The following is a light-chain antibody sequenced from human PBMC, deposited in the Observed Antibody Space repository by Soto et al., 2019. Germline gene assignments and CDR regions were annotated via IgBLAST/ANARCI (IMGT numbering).Light chain of an antibody. V-gene: IGLV2-18*02. Sequence: QSALTQPPSVSGSPGQSVTISCTGTSTDFVSYNRVSWYQQPPGTAPKLIIYEVNNRPSEVSNRFSGSKSGNTASLTISGLQPEDEADYYCNSYTSRYTFVLGTGTKLTVL. CDR2: EVN. CDR3: NSYTSRYTFV. CDR1: STDFVSYNR. J-gene: IGLJ1*01.